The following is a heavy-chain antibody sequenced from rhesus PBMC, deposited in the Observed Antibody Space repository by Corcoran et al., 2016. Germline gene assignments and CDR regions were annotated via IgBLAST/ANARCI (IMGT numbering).Heavy chain of an antibody. V-gene: IGHV4S7*01. CDR1: GGSISSGYG. Sequence: QVQLQESGPGLVKPSETLSLTCAVSGGSISSGYGWRWIRQPPGKGLEWIGYIYGSSGNTYYNPSLKSRVTISKDTSKNQFSLRLSSVTAADTAVYYCARNGPHSGSYYYVVSPRTGAFDFWGQGLRVTVSS. D-gene: IGHD3-16*01. CDR2: IYGSSGNT. J-gene: IGHJ3*01. CDR3: ARNGPHSGSYYYVVSPRTGAFDF.